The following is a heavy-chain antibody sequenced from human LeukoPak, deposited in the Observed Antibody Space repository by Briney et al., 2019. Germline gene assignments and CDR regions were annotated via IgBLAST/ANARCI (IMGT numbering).Heavy chain of an antibody. CDR3: ARDKEGSFDY. Sequence: SETLSFTCAVSGYSISSGYYWGWIRQPPGKGLEWIGSIYHSGSTYYNPSLKSRVTISVDTSKNQFSLKLSSVTAADTAVYYCARDKEGSFDYWGQGTLVTVSS. J-gene: IGHJ4*02. CDR2: IYHSGST. V-gene: IGHV4-38-2*02. CDR1: GYSISSGYY.